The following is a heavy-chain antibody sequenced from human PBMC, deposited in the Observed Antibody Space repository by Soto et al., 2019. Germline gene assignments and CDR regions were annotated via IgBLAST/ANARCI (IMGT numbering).Heavy chain of an antibody. CDR2: ISPGGRYT. CDR1: GFTFSDHY. Sequence: GGSLRLSCATSGFTFSDHYMTWIRQAPGKGLEFISYISPGGRYTNYGDSVKGRFTISRDNAKNSLFLQVNTLRDEDTAVYYCARGGSSGWYFAEYFQHWGQGTLVTVSS. CDR3: ARGGSSGWYFAEYFQH. J-gene: IGHJ1*01. D-gene: IGHD6-19*01. V-gene: IGHV3-11*05.